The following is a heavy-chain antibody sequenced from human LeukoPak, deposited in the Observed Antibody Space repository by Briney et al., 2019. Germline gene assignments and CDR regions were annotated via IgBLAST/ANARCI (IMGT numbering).Heavy chain of an antibody. CDR1: GYTFTSYY. CDR3: ARDASCSGGSCYSGHYYHYYMDV. J-gene: IGHJ6*03. D-gene: IGHD2-15*01. V-gene: IGHV1-46*01. Sequence: ASVKVSCKASGYTFTSYYMHWVRQAPGQGLEWMGIINPSGGSTSYAQKFQGRVTMTRDMSTSTVYMELSSLRSEDTAVYYCARDASCSGGSCYSGHYYHYYMDVWGKGTTVTVSS. CDR2: INPSGGST.